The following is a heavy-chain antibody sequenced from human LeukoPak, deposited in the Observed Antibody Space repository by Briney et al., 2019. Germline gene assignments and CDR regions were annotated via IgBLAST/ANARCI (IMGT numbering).Heavy chain of an antibody. Sequence: GGSLRLSCAASGFTFSSYWMSWVRQAPGKGLEWVANIKQDGSEKYYVDSVKGRFIISRDNAGNSVSLQMSSLRAEDTAMYYCARLPGESTIYDVWGQGTLVTVSS. D-gene: IGHD5/OR15-5a*01. CDR3: ARLPGESTIYDV. J-gene: IGHJ4*02. V-gene: IGHV3-7*01. CDR1: GFTFSSYW. CDR2: IKQDGSEK.